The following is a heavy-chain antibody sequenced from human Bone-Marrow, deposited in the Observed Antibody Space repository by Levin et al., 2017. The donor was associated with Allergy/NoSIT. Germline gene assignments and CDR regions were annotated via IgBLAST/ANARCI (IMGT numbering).Heavy chain of an antibody. D-gene: IGHD3-16*01. Sequence: PSETLSLTCAVSGGSIGSNNWWTWVRQSPGKGLEWIGEMYHSGETNYNPSLKSRVTISVDKSKNQFSLKLKSVTAADTAGYYCARRYTTVRGGGYYYYGMDVWGQGTTVTVS. CDR3: ARRYTTVRGGGYYYYGMDV. CDR2: MYHSGET. V-gene: IGHV4-4*02. J-gene: IGHJ6*02. CDR1: GGSIGSNNW.